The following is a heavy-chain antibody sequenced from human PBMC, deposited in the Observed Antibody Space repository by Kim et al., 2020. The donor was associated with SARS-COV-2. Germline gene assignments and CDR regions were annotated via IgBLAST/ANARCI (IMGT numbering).Heavy chain of an antibody. D-gene: IGHD6-25*01. CDR1: GFTFSSYG. Sequence: GGSLRLSCAASGFTFSSYGMHWVRQALGKGLEWVAVISYDGSNKYYADSVKGRFTISRDNSKNTLYLQMNSLRAEDTAVYYCAKGSASAPTLFPLVSCENSPSDTSSVAVGCLAQDFLPPHDA. V-gene: IGHV3-30*18. CDR3: AKGSASAPTLFPLVSCENSPSDTSSVAVGCLAQDFLPPHDA. CDR2: ISYDGSNK. J-gene: IGHJ3*01.